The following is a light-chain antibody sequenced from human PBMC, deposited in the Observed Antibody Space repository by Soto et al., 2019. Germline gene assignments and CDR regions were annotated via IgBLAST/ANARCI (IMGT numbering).Light chain of an antibody. CDR3: QQYGSSPTWT. J-gene: IGKJ1*01. CDR1: QSVRSSH. CDR2: GAS. Sequence: EIVLTQSPGTLSLSPGERATLSCRASQSVRSSHLAWYQQKPGQAPRLLIYGASSRATGIPDRFSGSGSGTAFTLTISRLEPEDFAVYYCQQYGSSPTWTFGQGTKVEIK. V-gene: IGKV3-20*01.